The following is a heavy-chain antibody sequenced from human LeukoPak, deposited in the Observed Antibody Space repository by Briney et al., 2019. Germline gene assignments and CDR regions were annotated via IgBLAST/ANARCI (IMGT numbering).Heavy chain of an antibody. CDR3: ARHIGAAAAGTYY. Sequence: SETLSLTCIVSGGSMNSYYWSWIRQPPGKGLEWIGYISYTGSTNYSPSLKSRVTISEDTSKNQFSLKLSSVTAADTAVYYCARHIGAAAAGTYYWGQGTLVTVSS. CDR2: ISYTGST. D-gene: IGHD6-13*01. J-gene: IGHJ4*02. V-gene: IGHV4-59*01. CDR1: GGSMNSYY.